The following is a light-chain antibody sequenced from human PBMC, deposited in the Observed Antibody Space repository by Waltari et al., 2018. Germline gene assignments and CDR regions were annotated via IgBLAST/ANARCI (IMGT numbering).Light chain of an antibody. J-gene: IGKJ1*01. CDR2: GAS. Sequence: EIVLTQSPGTLSLSPGERATLSCRPSQSVSRSLAWYQQKPGQAPRLLIFGASSRATGIPDRFSGSGSGTDFSLTISRLEPDDFAVYYCQKYLSLPATFGQGTKVEI. CDR1: QSVSRS. CDR3: QKYLSLPAT. V-gene: IGKV3-20*01.